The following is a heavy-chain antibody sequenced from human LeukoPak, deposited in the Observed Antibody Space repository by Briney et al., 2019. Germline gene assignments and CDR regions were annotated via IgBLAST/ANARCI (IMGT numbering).Heavy chain of an antibody. D-gene: IGHD3/OR15-3a*01. CDR2: FRPENDVP. J-gene: IGHJ4*02. V-gene: IGHV1-24*01. CDR1: ENRLTQLP. CDR3: ATLLDSFWSGHSVPPEDY. Sequence: ASVTVSCKLSENRLTQLPMHWVRQPPGEGLEWVGGFRPENDVPIYAQKFQGRVAMTTDTSTDTAYMELRSLKSDDTAVYFCATLLDSFWSGHSVPPEDYWGQGTLVTVSS.